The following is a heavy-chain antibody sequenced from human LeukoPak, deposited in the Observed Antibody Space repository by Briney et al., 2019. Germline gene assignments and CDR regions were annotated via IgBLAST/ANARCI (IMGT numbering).Heavy chain of an antibody. Sequence: ASVKVSCKASGYTFTGYYMHWVRQAPGQGLEWMGWINPNSGGTNYAQKFQGRDTMTRDTSISTAYMELSRLRSDDTAVYYCAREPPYFTVVRGVIGGGYYYGMDVWGQGTTVTVSS. J-gene: IGHJ6*02. CDR1: GYTFTGYY. CDR3: AREPPYFTVVRGVIGGGYYYGMDV. D-gene: IGHD3-10*01. V-gene: IGHV1-2*02. CDR2: INPNSGGT.